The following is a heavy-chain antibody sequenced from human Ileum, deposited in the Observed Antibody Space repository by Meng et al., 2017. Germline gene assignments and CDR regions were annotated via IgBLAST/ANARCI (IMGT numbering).Heavy chain of an antibody. Sequence: GESLKISCAASGFSLSSSGMHWVRQAPGKGLEWVAVIWADGNTKDYPDSVKGRFTISRDSSKNTLYLQMNSLRADDTAVYYCARDRGGAPFDYWGQGTLVNVSS. CDR1: GFSLSSSG. J-gene: IGHJ4*02. CDR3: ARDRGGAPFDY. V-gene: IGHV3-33*01. D-gene: IGHD3-10*01. CDR2: IWADGNTK.